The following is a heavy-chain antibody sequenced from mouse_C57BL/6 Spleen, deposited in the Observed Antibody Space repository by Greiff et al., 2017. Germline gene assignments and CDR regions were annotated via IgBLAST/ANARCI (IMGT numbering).Heavy chain of an antibody. J-gene: IGHJ2*01. CDR3: TRSATVVDFDY. V-gene: IGHV1-15*01. CDR1: GYTFTDYE. Sequence: VQLQQSGAELVRPGASLTLSCKASGYTFTDYEMHWVKQTPVQDLEWIGAIDPDTGGTAYNQKFKGKAILAADKSSSTAYMELRSLTSEDSAVCYSTRSATVVDFDYWGQGTTRTVSS. D-gene: IGHD1-1*01. CDR2: IDPDTGGT.